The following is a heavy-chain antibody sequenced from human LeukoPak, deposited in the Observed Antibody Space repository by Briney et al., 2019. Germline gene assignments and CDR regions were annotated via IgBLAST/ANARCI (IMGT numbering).Heavy chain of an antibody. V-gene: IGHV3-23*01. CDR1: GFTFSSYA. CDR3: AKIGYSTLYYFDY. Sequence: GGSLRLSCAASGFTFSSYAMSWVRQAPGKGLEWVSAISGSGGSTYYADSVKGRFTISRDNAKNTLYLQMNSLRAEDTAVYSCAKIGYSTLYYFDYWGQGTLVTVSS. D-gene: IGHD6-13*01. J-gene: IGHJ4*02. CDR2: ISGSGGST.